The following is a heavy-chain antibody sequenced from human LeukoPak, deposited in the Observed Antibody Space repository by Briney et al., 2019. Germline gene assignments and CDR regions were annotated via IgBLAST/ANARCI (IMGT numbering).Heavy chain of an antibody. CDR2: ISYDGSNK. CDR3: ARPPRYYDFWSGYYPYYYGMDV. V-gene: IGHV3-30-3*01. Sequence: GGSLRLSCAASGFTFSSYAMHWVRQAPGKGLEWVAVISYDGSNKYYADSVKGRFTISRDNSKNTLYLQMNSLRAEDTAVYYCARPPRYYDFWSGYYPYYYGMDVWGQGTTATVSS. CDR1: GFTFSSYA. D-gene: IGHD3-3*01. J-gene: IGHJ6*02.